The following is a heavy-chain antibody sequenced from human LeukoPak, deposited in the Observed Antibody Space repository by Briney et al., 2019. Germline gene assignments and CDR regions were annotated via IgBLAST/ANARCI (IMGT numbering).Heavy chain of an antibody. CDR1: GYTLTELS. Sequence: ASVKVSCKVSGYTLTELSMHWVRQAPGKGLEWMGGFDPEDGETIYAQKFQGRVTMTEDTSTDTAYMELSSLRSEDTAVYYCATFDVGATTDYYYYYMDVWGKGTTVTVSS. V-gene: IGHV1-24*01. D-gene: IGHD1-26*01. J-gene: IGHJ6*03. CDR2: FDPEDGET. CDR3: ATFDVGATTDYYYYYMDV.